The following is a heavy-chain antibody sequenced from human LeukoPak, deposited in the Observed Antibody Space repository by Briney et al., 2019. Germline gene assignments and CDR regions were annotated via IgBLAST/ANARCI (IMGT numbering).Heavy chain of an antibody. Sequence: ASVKVSCKTSGYTFTSNGISWARQAPGQGLEWMGWIGADSANTRYAQKLQGRVTMTADTSTTTVYMGLRSLRSDDTAVYYCARDVVGAACGFDYWGQGTLVTVSS. D-gene: IGHD2-15*01. CDR2: IGADSANT. V-gene: IGHV1-18*01. J-gene: IGHJ4*02. CDR3: ARDVVGAACGFDY. CDR1: GYTFTSNG.